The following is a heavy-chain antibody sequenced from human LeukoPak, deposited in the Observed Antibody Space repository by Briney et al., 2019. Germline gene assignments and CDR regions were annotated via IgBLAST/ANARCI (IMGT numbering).Heavy chain of an antibody. CDR2: ISDSGTT. Sequence: PSETLSLTCTVSGDSITRETYSWTWIRQSAGKGLEWIGRISDSGTTDYNPSLKSRVTMSVDTSKNQFSLKLSPVTAADTAVYYCARDSSWYYFDYWGQGTLVTVSS. V-gene: IGHV4-61*02. D-gene: IGHD6-13*01. CDR1: GDSITRETYS. J-gene: IGHJ4*02. CDR3: ARDSSWYYFDY.